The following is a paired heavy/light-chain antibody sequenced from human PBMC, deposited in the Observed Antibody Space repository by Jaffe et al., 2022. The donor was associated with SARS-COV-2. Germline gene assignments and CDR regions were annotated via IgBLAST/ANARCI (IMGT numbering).Light chain of an antibody. CDR1: QGISSH. CDR2: GAS. V-gene: IGKV1-9*01. Sequence: DIQLTQSPSFLSASVGDKVSITCRASQGISSHLAWYQQKPGKAPKVLMYGASTLQSGVPSRFSGSVSGTEFTLTISSLQPEDFATYYCQQLKSYPLTFGGGTKVEIK. CDR3: QQLKSYPLT. J-gene: IGKJ4*01.
Heavy chain of an antibody. CDR3: AKGGGGGYNGVFDY. CDR2: ISAGGHST. J-gene: IGHJ4*02. V-gene: IGHV3-23*04. D-gene: IGHD5-12*01. Sequence: EVQLVESGGGLLQPGGSLRLSCAISGFTFTNFAMNWVRQAPGSGLEWVAAISAGGHSTYYADSVKGRFTISSDTSRNTVHLQMNALRAEDTAVYYCAKGGGGGYNGVFDYWGRGTLVTVSS. CDR1: GFTFTNFA.